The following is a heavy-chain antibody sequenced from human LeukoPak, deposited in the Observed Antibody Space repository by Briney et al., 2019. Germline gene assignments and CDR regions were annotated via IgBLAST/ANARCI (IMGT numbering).Heavy chain of an antibody. CDR1: GYTFTGYY. J-gene: IGHJ4*02. CDR2: INPNSGGT. D-gene: IGHD5-24*01. V-gene: IGHV1-2*02. CDR3: AREGTLRDGYNLFDY. Sequence: GASVKVSCKASGYTFTGYYMHWVRQAPGQGLEWMGWINPNSGGTNYAQKFQGRVTMTRDTSISTAYMELSRLRSDDTAVYYCAREGTLRDGYNLFDYWGQGTLVTVSS.